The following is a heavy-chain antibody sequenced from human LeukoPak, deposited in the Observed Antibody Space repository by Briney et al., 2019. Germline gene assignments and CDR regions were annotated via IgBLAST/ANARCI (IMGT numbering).Heavy chain of an antibody. CDR2: IYYSGST. CDR1: GGSISSSSYY. CDR3: ARWGREQLWLSDAFDI. D-gene: IGHD5-18*01. J-gene: IGHJ3*02. Sequence: SETLSLTCTVSGGSISSSSYYWGWIRQPPGKGLEWIGSIYYSGSTYYNPSLKSRVTISVDTPKNQFSLKLSSVTAADTAVYYCARWGREQLWLSDAFDIWGQGTMVTVSS. V-gene: IGHV4-39*01.